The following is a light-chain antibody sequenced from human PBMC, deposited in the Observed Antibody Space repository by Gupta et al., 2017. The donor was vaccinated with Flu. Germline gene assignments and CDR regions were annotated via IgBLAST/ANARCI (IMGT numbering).Light chain of an antibody. V-gene: IGLV6-57*01. CDR3: QSYDPYSMV. CDR2: EDD. CDR1: SGTISDNY. Sequence: FILTQPPPVSESPGKTVTISCTRSSGTISDNYVHWYQQRPGSSPSTVIHEDDQRPSGIPERFSGSIDRSSNSALLTISGLKPVDEADYYCQSYDPYSMVVGGGTKLTVL. J-gene: IGLJ2*01.